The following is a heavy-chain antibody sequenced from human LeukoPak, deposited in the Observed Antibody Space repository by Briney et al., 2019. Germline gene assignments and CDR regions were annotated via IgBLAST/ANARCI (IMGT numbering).Heavy chain of an antibody. CDR1: GFTFSSYG. CDR3: ARDPGYSSGWYGYYFDY. J-gene: IGHJ4*02. V-gene: IGHV3-30*03. D-gene: IGHD6-19*01. Sequence: GGSLRLSCAASGFTFSSYGMHWVRQAPGKGLEWVAVISYDGSNKYYADSVKGRFTISRDNSKNTLYLQMNSLRAEDTAVYYCARDPGYSSGWYGYYFDYWGQGTLVTVSS. CDR2: ISYDGSNK.